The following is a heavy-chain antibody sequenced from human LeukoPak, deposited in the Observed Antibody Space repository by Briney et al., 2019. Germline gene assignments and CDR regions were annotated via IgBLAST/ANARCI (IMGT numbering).Heavy chain of an antibody. CDR1: GFTFSSYS. D-gene: IGHD6-13*01. V-gene: IGHV3-21*01. J-gene: IGHJ4*02. CDR2: ISSSSSYI. Sequence: PGGSLRLSCAASGFTFSSYSMNWVRQAPGKGLEWVSSISSSSSYIYYADSVKGRFTISRDNAENSLYLQMNSLRAEDTAVYYCARVIAAAGTSYFDYWGQGTLVIVSS. CDR3: ARVIAAAGTSYFDY.